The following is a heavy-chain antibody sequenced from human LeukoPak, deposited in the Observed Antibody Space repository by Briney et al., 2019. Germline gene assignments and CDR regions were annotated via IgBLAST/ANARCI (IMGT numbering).Heavy chain of an antibody. CDR3: AQDPNGDYVGAFDT. CDR1: GFTFSAYG. D-gene: IGHD4-17*01. V-gene: IGHV3-23*01. J-gene: IGHJ3*02. CDR2: MGVSGDNV. Sequence: GGSLRLSCAASGFTFSAYGVTWVRQAPGKGLEWVSSMGVSGDNVHYADSVKGRFAISRDNSKNTLYLQMNSLRAEYAAVYYCAQDPNGDYVGAFDTWGQGTMVIVSS.